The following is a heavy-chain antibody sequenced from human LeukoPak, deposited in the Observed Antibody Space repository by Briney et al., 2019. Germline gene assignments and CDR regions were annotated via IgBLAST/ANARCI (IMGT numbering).Heavy chain of an antibody. V-gene: IGHV1-2*04. D-gene: IGHD2-15*01. J-gene: IGHJ4*02. Sequence: GASVTVSCKASGYTFTAYYLHWVRQAPGQGLEWMGWINSNSGDTNSAQKFQGWVTLTRDTSITTAYMEMSSLSSDDTAVYYCVRVSLSPLLPIDYWGQGTLVTVSS. CDR1: GYTFTAYY. CDR3: VRVSLSPLLPIDY. CDR2: INSNSGDT.